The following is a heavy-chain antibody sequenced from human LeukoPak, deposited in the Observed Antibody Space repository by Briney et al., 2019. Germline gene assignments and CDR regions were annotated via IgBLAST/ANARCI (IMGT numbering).Heavy chain of an antibody. CDR2: ISAYNGNT. CDR3: ARDSADSSVYYFRF. D-gene: IGHD3-22*01. Sequence: GAPVTVSFKASGYTFTNYGISWVRQAPGQGLELMGWISAYNGNTNYAQKLQGRVTMTTDTSTSTAYMELRSLRSDDTAVYYCARDSADSSVYYFRFWGQGTLVTVSS. CDR1: GYTFTNYG. V-gene: IGHV1-18*01. J-gene: IGHJ4*02.